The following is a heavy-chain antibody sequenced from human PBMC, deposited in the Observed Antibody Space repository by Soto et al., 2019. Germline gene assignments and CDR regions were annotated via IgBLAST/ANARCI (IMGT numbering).Heavy chain of an antibody. D-gene: IGHD3-9*01. Sequence: VGSLRVSCAASGFTFSSYAMSWVRQAPGKGLEWVSAISGSGGSTYYADSVKGRFTISRDNSKNTLYLQMNSLRAEDTAVYYCALGAVRYQGYWGQGTLVTVSS. V-gene: IGHV3-23*01. CDR2: ISGSGGST. CDR1: GFTFSSYA. J-gene: IGHJ4*01. CDR3: ALGAVRYQGY.